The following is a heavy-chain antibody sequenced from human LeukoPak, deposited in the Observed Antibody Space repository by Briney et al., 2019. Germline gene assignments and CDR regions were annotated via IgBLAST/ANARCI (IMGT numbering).Heavy chain of an antibody. CDR3: ARDDCSSISCYHNWFDP. CDR1: GFTFSSYW. CDR2: IKQGGSEK. D-gene: IGHD2-2*01. J-gene: IGHJ5*02. V-gene: IGHV3-7*01. Sequence: QTGGSLRLSCAASGFTFSSYWMSWVRQAPGKGLEWVANIKQGGSEKYYVDSVKGRFTISRDNAKNSLYLQMNSLRAEDTAVYYCARDDCSSISCYHNWFDPWGQGTLVTVSS.